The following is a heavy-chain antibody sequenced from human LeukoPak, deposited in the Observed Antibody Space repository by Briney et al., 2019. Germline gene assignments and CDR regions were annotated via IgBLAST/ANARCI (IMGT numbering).Heavy chain of an antibody. CDR1: GFTFSNYW. D-gene: IGHD5-18*01. J-gene: IGHJ4*02. V-gene: IGHV3-74*01. Sequence: PGGSLRLSCAASGFTFSNYWMHWVRQAPGKGLMWVSRINSDGSSTTYADSVKGRFTISRDNAKNTLYLQMNSLRVEDTAVYYCARDQRSAMSYGLTSDQIDYWGQGTLVTVSS. CDR3: ARDQRSAMSYGLTSDQIDY. CDR2: INSDGSST.